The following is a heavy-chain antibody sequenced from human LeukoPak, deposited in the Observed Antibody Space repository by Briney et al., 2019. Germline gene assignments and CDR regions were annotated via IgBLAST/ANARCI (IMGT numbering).Heavy chain of an antibody. Sequence: GASVKVSCKASGYTFTSYGISWVRQAPGQGLEWMGWISAYNGNTNYAQKLQGRVTMTTDTSTSTAYMELRSLRSDDTAVYYCARVRSVPAIFGVVISAFDIWGQGTMVTVSS. D-gene: IGHD3-3*01. V-gene: IGHV1-18*01. CDR3: ARVRSVPAIFGVVISAFDI. CDR2: ISAYNGNT. J-gene: IGHJ3*02. CDR1: GYTFTSYG.